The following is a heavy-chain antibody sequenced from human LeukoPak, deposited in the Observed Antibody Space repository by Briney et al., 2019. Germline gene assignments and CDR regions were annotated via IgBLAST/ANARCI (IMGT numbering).Heavy chain of an antibody. D-gene: IGHD3-10*01. CDR1: GFSFSSYG. Sequence: PGGSLRLSCAASGFSFSSYGMHWVRQAPGKGLEWVAVIYYDGSFKYYADSVRGRFTISRDNSKNTLHLQVNSLRVEDTAVYYCAKDRDRFENLDYWGQGTQVTVSS. CDR2: IYYDGSFK. CDR3: AKDRDRFENLDY. V-gene: IGHV3-33*06. J-gene: IGHJ4*02.